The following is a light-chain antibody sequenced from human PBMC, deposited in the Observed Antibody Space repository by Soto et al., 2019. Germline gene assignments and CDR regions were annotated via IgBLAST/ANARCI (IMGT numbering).Light chain of an antibody. Sequence: QSVLTQPPSVSGAPGQRVTISCTGRSSNIGAGYDVHWYQQLPGTAPKLLMYDNNNRPSGVPDRFSGSKSGTSASLAITGLQAEDEADYYCQSYDSSLRGVFGGGTKLTVL. CDR1: SSNIGAGYD. CDR2: DNN. CDR3: QSYDSSLRGV. J-gene: IGLJ2*01. V-gene: IGLV1-40*01.